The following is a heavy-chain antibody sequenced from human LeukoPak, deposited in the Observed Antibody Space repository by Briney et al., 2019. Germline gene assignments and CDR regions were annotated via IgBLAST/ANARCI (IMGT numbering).Heavy chain of an antibody. CDR1: GGSFSGYY. CDR2: INHSGST. CDR3: ARGSITMVRGVIITNYYYYYMDV. J-gene: IGHJ6*03. D-gene: IGHD3-10*01. V-gene: IGHV4-34*01. Sequence: SETLSLTCAVYGGSFSGYYWSWIRQPPGKGLEWIGEINHSGSTNYNPSLKSRVTISVDTSKNQFSLKLSSVTAADTAVYYCARGSITMVRGVIITNYYYYYMDVWGKGTTVTVSS.